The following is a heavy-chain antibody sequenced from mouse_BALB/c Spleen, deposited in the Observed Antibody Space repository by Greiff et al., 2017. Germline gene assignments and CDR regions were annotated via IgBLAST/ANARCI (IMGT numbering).Heavy chain of an antibody. D-gene: IGHD4-1*01. CDR2: IDPENGNS. CDR3: ARQVNWEAY. Sequence: EVQLQQSGAELVRPGALVKLSCKASGFNIKDYYMHWVKQRPEQGLEWIGWIDPENGNSIYDPKFQGKASITADTSSNTAYLQLSSLTSEDTAVYYCARQVNWEAYWGQGTLVTVSA. V-gene: IGHV14-1*02. CDR1: GFNIKDYY. J-gene: IGHJ3*01.